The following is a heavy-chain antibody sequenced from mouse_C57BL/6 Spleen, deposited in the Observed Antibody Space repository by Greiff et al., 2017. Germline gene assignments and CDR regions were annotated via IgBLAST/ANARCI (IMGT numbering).Heavy chain of an antibody. CDR2: IHPNSGST. Sequence: QVQLQQPGAVLVKPGASVKLSCKASGYTFTSYWMHWVKQRPGQGLEWIGMIHPNSGSTNYNEKFKSKATLTVDKSSSTAYMQLSSLTSEDSAVYYCARGDYNCDEWFAYWGQGTLVTVPA. CDR3: ARGDYNCDEWFAY. V-gene: IGHV1-64*01. J-gene: IGHJ3*01. D-gene: IGHD2-12*01. CDR1: GYTFTSYW.